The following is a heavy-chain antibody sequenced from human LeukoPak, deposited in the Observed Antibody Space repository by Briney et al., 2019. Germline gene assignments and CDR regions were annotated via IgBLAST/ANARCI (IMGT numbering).Heavy chain of an antibody. D-gene: IGHD3-3*01. CDR1: GFTFSSYW. Sequence: GSLRLSCAASGFTFSSYWMSWVRQAPGKGLEWVANIKQDVSEKYYVDSVKGRFTISRDNAKNSLYLQMNSLRAEDTAVYYCARDFPWSGYYTPPALDYWGQGTLVTVSS. J-gene: IGHJ4*02. V-gene: IGHV3-7*01. CDR3: ARDFPWSGYYTPPALDY. CDR2: IKQDVSEK.